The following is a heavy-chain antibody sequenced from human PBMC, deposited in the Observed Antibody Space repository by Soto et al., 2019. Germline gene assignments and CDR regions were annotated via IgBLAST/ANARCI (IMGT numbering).Heavy chain of an antibody. Sequence: QVQLVQSGAEVKKPGASVKVSCKASGYTFTGYYMHWVRQAPGQGLEWMGWINPNSGGTNYAQKFQCRVTMTRDTSISTAYMELSRLRSDDTAVYYCARPPLQQQLVRGGMDVWGQGTTVTVSS. J-gene: IGHJ6*02. CDR1: GYTFTGYY. V-gene: IGHV1-2*02. CDR2: INPNSGGT. D-gene: IGHD6-13*01. CDR3: ARPPLQQQLVRGGMDV.